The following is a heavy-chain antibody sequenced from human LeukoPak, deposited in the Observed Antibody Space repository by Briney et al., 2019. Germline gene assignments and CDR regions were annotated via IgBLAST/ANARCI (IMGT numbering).Heavy chain of an antibody. Sequence: GGSLRLSCAASGFTFSGYWMSWVRQAPGKGLEWVANIKQDGSEKYYVDSVKGRFTISRDNAKNSLYLQMNSLRAEDTAVYYCATTVYYDFWSGYYYFDYWGQGTLVTVSS. D-gene: IGHD3-3*01. V-gene: IGHV3-7*01. J-gene: IGHJ4*02. CDR2: IKQDGSEK. CDR3: ATTVYYDFWSGYYYFDY. CDR1: GFTFSGYW.